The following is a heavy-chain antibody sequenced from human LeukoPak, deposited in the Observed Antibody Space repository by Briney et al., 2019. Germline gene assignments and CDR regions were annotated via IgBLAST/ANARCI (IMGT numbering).Heavy chain of an antibody. Sequence: GGSLRLSCAASGFTFSSYWMSWVRQAPGKGLEWVANIKQDGSQKYYVDSVKGRFTISRDNAKNLLHLQMNSLSAEDTAMYYCTCPSAAGPNWGQGTLVTVSS. J-gene: IGHJ4*02. CDR2: IKQDGSQK. CDR1: GFTFSSYW. D-gene: IGHD6-13*01. V-gene: IGHV3-7*03. CDR3: TCPSAAGPN.